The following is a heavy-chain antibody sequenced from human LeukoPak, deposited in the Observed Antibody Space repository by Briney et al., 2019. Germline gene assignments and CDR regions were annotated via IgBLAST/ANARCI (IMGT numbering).Heavy chain of an antibody. CDR3: ARDAIPKESFIMAAAGTALTAPPDY. CDR1: GYTFTSYA. Sequence: GASVKVSCKASGYTFTSYAMHWLRQAPGQRLEWMGWINAGNGNTKYSQKFQGRVTITRDTSASTAYMELSSLRSEDTAVYYCARDAIPKESFIMAAAGTALTAPPDYWGQGTLVTVSS. J-gene: IGHJ4*02. V-gene: IGHV1-3*01. CDR2: INAGNGNT. D-gene: IGHD6-13*01.